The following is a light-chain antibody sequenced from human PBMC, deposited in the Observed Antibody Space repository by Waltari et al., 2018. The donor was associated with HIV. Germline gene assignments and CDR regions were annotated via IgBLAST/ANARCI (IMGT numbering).Light chain of an antibody. CDR1: SLRSFF. CDR3: HSRDTDGDHYV. J-gene: IGLJ1*01. V-gene: IGLV3-19*01. Sequence: SSELTQDPVLSVALGQTIKITCQGDSLRSFFPNWYQQTPGQAPVLVVYGANRRPSGIPDRFSAANSGNTSSLMISYSQAVDEADYYCHSRDTDGDHYVFGGGTRVIV. CDR2: GAN.